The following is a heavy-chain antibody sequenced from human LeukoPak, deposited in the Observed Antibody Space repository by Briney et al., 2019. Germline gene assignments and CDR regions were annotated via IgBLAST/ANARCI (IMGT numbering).Heavy chain of an antibody. CDR3: AGHHPRNTVDF. J-gene: IGHJ4*02. Sequence: SETLSLTCTVSGGSISSYYWSWIRQPPGKGLEWIGYIYYSGTTNYNPSLKSRVTISVDTSKNQFSLKLSSVTAADTAVYYCAGHHPRNTVDFWGQGTLVTVSS. D-gene: IGHD2-8*02. V-gene: IGHV4-59*08. CDR2: IYYSGTT. CDR1: GGSISSYY.